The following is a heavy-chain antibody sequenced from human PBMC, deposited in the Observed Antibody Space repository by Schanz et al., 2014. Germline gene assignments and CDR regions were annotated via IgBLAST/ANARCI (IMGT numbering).Heavy chain of an antibody. CDR3: AKAADWPVTRFDP. J-gene: IGHJ5*02. Sequence: VRLVESGGGVVQPGRSLRLSCAASGFTLSSYGMHWVRQAPGKGLEWVSALSEGGGGTHYADSVRGRFTISSDSSKNTLYLQMSSLRADDTAVYYCAKAADWPVTRFDPWGQGTLVTVSS. CDR2: LSEGGGGT. CDR1: GFTLSSYG. D-gene: IGHD3-9*01. V-gene: IGHV3-23*04.